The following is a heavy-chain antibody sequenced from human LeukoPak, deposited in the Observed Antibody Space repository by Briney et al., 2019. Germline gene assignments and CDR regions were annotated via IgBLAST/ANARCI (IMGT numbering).Heavy chain of an antibody. D-gene: IGHD4-23*01. CDR3: ARRGAVYAGNDFDY. CDR1: GGSISGYY. CDR2: IYYSGST. J-gene: IGHJ4*02. Sequence: ASETLSLTCTVSGGSISGYYWSWIRQPPGKGLEWIGHIYYSGSTNYNPSLKSRVTISVDTSRNQFSLKLSPVTAADTAVYYCARRGAVYAGNDFDYWGQGTLVSVST. V-gene: IGHV4-59*08.